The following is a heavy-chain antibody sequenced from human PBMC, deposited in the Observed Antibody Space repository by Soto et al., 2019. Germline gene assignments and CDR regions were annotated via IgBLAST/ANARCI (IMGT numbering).Heavy chain of an antibody. CDR3: ALDLRGYYFDF. Sequence: LRLSCAASGFTFSSYAMNWGRQAPGKGLEWVAFITGSGAITYYADSVKGRFTVSRDNSKNTLYLQMNTLRAEDTAVYYCALDLRGYYFDFWGQGALVTVSS. V-gene: IGHV3-23*01. J-gene: IGHJ4*02. CDR2: ITGSGAIT. CDR1: GFTFSSYA. D-gene: IGHD3-16*01.